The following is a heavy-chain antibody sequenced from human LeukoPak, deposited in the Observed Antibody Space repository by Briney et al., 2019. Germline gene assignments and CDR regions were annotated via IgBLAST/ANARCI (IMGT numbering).Heavy chain of an antibody. Sequence: GGSLRLSCAASGFTFSSYWMHWVRQAPGKGLEWVSAISGSGGSTYYADSVKGRFTISRDNSKNTLYLQMNSLRAEDTAVYYCAKGGAAGPEYYFDYWGQGTLVTVSS. CDR2: ISGSGGST. J-gene: IGHJ4*02. CDR1: GFTFSSYW. V-gene: IGHV3-23*01. CDR3: AKGGAAGPEYYFDY. D-gene: IGHD6-13*01.